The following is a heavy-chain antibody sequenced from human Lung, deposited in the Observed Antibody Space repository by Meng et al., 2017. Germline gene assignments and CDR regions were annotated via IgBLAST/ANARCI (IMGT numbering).Heavy chain of an antibody. CDR1: GYNFPDYY. D-gene: IGHD6-25*01. V-gene: IGHV1-2*06. CDR3: ARDEDISAAGKLFGDY. Sequence: GQRVQSGAEVKKPGDSVKVSCKPSGYNFPDYYIHWVRRAPGQGLEWMGRINPKSGDTHYAQKFQARVTMTGDTSISTAYMELSGLRSDDTAMYYCARDEDISAAGKLFGDYWGQGTLVTVSS. J-gene: IGHJ4*02. CDR2: INPKSGDT.